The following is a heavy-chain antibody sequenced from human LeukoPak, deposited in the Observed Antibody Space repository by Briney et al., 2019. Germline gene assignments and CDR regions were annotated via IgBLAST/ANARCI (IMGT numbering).Heavy chain of an antibody. V-gene: IGHV4-39*07. J-gene: IGHJ4*02. CDR3: ARVGFSGSPEAEFDY. Sequence: SETLSLTCTVSGGSISSSSYYWGWLRQPPGKGLEWIGSIYYSGSTYYNPSLKSRVTISVDTSKNQFSLKLSSVTAADTAVYYCARVGFSGSPEAEFDYWGQGTLVTVSS. CDR1: GGSISSSSYY. D-gene: IGHD1-26*01. CDR2: IYYSGST.